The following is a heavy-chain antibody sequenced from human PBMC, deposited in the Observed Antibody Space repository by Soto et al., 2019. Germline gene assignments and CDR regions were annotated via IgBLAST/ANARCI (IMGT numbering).Heavy chain of an antibody. CDR2: IDGSGGIT. V-gene: IGHV3-23*01. CDR3: VKNSAWFNT. Sequence: QLLQSGGGLVQPGGSLTLSCAASGFTFGTTDMSWVRQAPGEGLEWVSTIDGSGGITYYADSVKGRFTISRDNSRNTVYLQMNSLRGDDTALYYCVKNSAWFNTWGQGALVTVSS. CDR1: GFTFGTTD. J-gene: IGHJ5*02. D-gene: IGHD3-10*01.